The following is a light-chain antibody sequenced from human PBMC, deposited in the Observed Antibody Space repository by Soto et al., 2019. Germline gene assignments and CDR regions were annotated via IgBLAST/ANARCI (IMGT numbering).Light chain of an antibody. CDR1: KNDIGVYDF. CDR3: KSYAGSNTYV. Sequence: QSALTQPSSASGSPGQSVTISCTGTKNDIGVYDFVSWYQHHPGKAPRLIIYEVVQRPSGVPDRFSGSKSGNTASLTVSGLQAADEGDYFCKSYAGSNTYVFGSGTKLTVL. CDR2: EVV. V-gene: IGLV2-8*01. J-gene: IGLJ1*01.